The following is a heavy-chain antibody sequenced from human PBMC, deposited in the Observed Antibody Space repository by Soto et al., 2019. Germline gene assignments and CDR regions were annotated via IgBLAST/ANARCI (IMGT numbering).Heavy chain of an antibody. CDR1: GGTCISYW. V-gene: IGHV3-7*05. D-gene: IGHD6-19*01. CDR2: IKQDGSEK. CDR3: ARAVYYSGWINPRIAFDI. Sequence: VGSLRHSCAASGGTCISYWMSWVRQATGKGLEWVANIKQDGSEKYYVDSVKGRFTISRDNAKNSLYLQMNSLRAEDTAVYYCARAVYYSGWINPRIAFDIWGQGTVVTVSS. J-gene: IGHJ3*02.